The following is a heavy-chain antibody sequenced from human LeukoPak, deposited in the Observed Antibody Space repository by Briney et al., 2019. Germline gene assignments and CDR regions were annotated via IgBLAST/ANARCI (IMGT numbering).Heavy chain of an antibody. Sequence: ASVKVSCKASGYAFAAYYIHWVRQAPGRGLEWVGLINPSDGSTRYAQKFQGRVTMTRDASTSTIYIDLNNLGSDDTAIYYCATDRPHNCFDPWGKGSLVTVSS. V-gene: IGHV1-46*01. CDR2: INPSDGST. CDR3: ATDRPHNCFDP. J-gene: IGHJ5*02. CDR1: GYAFAAYY.